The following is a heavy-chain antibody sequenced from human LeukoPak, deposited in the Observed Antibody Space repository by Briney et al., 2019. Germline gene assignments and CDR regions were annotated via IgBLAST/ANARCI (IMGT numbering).Heavy chain of an antibody. D-gene: IGHD3-3*02. CDR3: ARSWLALHYFDY. CDR1: GYTFTSYG. Sequence: ASVKVSCKASGYTFTSYGISWVRQAPGQGLEWMGWISAYNGNTIYAQKLQGRVTMTTDTSTSTAYMELRSLRSDDTAVYYCARSWLALHYFDYWGQGTLVTVSS. J-gene: IGHJ4*02. V-gene: IGHV1-18*01. CDR2: ISAYNGNT.